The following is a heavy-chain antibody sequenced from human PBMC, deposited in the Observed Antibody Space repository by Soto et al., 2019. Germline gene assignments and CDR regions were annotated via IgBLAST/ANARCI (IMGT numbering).Heavy chain of an antibody. D-gene: IGHD2-15*01. CDR3: ARGDVVVVAAFDY. CDR1: GYTFTGYY. Sequence: ASVKVSCKASGYTFTGYYMHWVRQAPGQGLEWMGWINPNSGGTNYAQKFQGWVTMTRDTSISTAYMELSRLRSDDTALYYCARGDVVVVAAFDYWGQGTLVTVSS. J-gene: IGHJ4*02. V-gene: IGHV1-2*04. CDR2: INPNSGGT.